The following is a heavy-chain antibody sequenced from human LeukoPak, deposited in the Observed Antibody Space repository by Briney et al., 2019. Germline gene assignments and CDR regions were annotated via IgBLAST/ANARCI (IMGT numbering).Heavy chain of an antibody. CDR1: GFTFSDYY. V-gene: IGHV3-11*01. CDR2: ISSSGSTI. Sequence: GGSLRLSCAASGFTFSDYYMTWIHQAPGKGLEWVSCISSSGSTIFYADSVKGRFTISRDNAKSSLFLQMNSLRVEDTAVYYCARVNRVTAIQELDYWGQGTVVTVSS. CDR3: ARVNRVTAIQELDY. J-gene: IGHJ4*02. D-gene: IGHD2-21*02.